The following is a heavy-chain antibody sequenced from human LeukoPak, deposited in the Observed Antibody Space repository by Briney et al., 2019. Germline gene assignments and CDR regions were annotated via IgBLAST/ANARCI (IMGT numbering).Heavy chain of an antibody. CDR2: IYYSGST. CDR1: GGSISSYY. CDR3: ARGGRTKGPDY. J-gene: IGHJ4*02. D-gene: IGHD1-14*01. V-gene: IGHV4-59*01. Sequence: PSETLSLTCTVSGGSISSYYWNWIRQPPGKGLEWIGYIYYSGSTNYNPSLKSRVTISVDTSKNQFSLKLSSVTAADTAVYYCARGGRTKGPDYWGQGTLVTVSS.